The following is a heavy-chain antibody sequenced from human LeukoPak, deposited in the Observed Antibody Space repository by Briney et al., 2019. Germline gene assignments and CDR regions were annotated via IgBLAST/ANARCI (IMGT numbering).Heavy chain of an antibody. CDR3: ARTLSFVFAAAGRAFDY. CDR2: INPNSGGT. Sequence: GASVKVSCKASGYTFTGYYMHWVRQAPGQGLEWMGWINPNSGGTNYAQKFQGRVTMTRDTSISTAYMELSRLRSDDTAVYYCARTLSFVFAAAGRAFDYWGQGTLVTVSS. J-gene: IGHJ4*02. D-gene: IGHD6-13*01. V-gene: IGHV1-2*02. CDR1: GYTFTGYY.